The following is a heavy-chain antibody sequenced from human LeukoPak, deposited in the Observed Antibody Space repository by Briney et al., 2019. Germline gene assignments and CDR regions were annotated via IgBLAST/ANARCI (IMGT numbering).Heavy chain of an antibody. CDR1: GGSISSYY. CDR3: ARERRDGYNFDGYGALDY. J-gene: IGHJ4*02. CDR2: IYYSGST. V-gene: IGHV4-59*01. D-gene: IGHD5-24*01. Sequence: SSETLSLTCTVSGGSISSYYWSWIRQPPGKGLEWIGYIYYSGSTNYNPSLKSRVTISVDTSKNQFSLKLSSVTAADTAVYYCARERRDGYNFDGYGALDYWGQGTLVTVSS.